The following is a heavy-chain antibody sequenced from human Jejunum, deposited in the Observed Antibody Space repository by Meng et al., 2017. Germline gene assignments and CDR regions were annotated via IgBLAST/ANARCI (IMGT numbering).Heavy chain of an antibody. CDR3: TKGYSSTSYHYLYGMDV. J-gene: IGHJ6*02. CDR1: GFTFDDYG. D-gene: IGHD2-21*01. Sequence: GESLKISCIASGFTFDDYGMHWVRQRPGKGLEWVSFISWDGGNKYYADSVKGRFIVSRDNSKNALYLQIDSLRVDDTAKYYCTKGYSSTSYHYLYGMDVWGQGTTVTVSS. V-gene: IGHV3-43D*04. CDR2: ISWDGGNK.